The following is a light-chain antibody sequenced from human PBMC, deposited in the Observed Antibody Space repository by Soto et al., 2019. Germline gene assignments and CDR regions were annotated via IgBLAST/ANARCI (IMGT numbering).Light chain of an antibody. V-gene: IGKV1-39*01. J-gene: IGKJ5*01. CDR2: GAS. CDR1: ENINRH. CDR3: KKRYTALSIT. Sequence: DIQMTQSPSSLSASVGDRVTITCRASENINRHLNWYQQQPGKAPKLLIYGASSLQHGVSSRFRGRGSLTPLTFIITNLQPAYFTTYSFKKRYTALSITFRPGKRLQIK.